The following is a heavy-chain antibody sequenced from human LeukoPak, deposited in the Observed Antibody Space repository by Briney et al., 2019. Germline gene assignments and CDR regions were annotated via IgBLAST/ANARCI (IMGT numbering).Heavy chain of an antibody. Sequence: GESLKISCKGSGYSFTSYWIGWVRQAPGQGLEWIGWINPNSGGTNYAQKFQGRVTMTRDTSISTAYMELSRLRSDDTAVYYCARGRGYSGYVPFDYWGQGTLVTVSS. V-gene: IGHV1-2*02. CDR3: ARGRGYSGYVPFDY. D-gene: IGHD5-12*01. J-gene: IGHJ4*02. CDR1: GYSFTSYW. CDR2: INPNSGGT.